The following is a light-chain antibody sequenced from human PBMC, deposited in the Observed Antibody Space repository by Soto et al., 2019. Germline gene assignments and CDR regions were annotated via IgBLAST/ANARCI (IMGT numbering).Light chain of an antibody. V-gene: IGKV3-20*01. J-gene: IGKJ5*01. CDR1: QSITSSF. CDR2: GAS. Sequence: IGVTQSPGILFLSPGGRAPLSCRASQSITSSFLAWYQQKPGQAPRLLIYGASSRATGIPDRFSGTGSETDFTLTINRLEPEDFAVYYCQQYENSPITFGQGTRLEIK. CDR3: QQYENSPIT.